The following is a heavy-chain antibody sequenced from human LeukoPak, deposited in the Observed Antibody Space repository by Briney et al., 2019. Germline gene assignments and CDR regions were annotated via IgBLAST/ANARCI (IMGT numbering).Heavy chain of an antibody. CDR1: VGSISSYY. CDR2: IYTSGST. CDR3: ARGPQYSSNWYWDY. J-gene: IGHJ4*02. D-gene: IGHD6-13*01. Sequence: KPSETLSLTCTVSVGSISSYYWSWIRQPAGKGLEWIGRIYTSGSTNYNPSLKGRVTMSVDTSKNQFSLRLSSVTAADTAVYYCARGPQYSSNWYWDYWGQGTLVTVSS. V-gene: IGHV4-4*07.